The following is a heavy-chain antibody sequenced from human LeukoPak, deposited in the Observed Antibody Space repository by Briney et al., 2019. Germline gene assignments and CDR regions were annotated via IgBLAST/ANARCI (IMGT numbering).Heavy chain of an antibody. CDR3: AQNQWIQLWFAY. CDR1: GFTFSSYW. J-gene: IGHJ4*02. D-gene: IGHD5-18*01. V-gene: IGHV3-7*01. Sequence: GGSLRLSRAASGFTFSSYWMSWVRQAPGKGLEWVANIKQDGSEKYYVDSVKGRFTISRDNAKNSLYLQMNSLRAEDTAVYYCAQNQWIQLWFAYWGQGTLVTVPS. CDR2: IKQDGSEK.